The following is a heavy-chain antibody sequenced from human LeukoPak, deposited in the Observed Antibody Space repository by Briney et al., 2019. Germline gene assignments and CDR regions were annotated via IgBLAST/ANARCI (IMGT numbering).Heavy chain of an antibody. J-gene: IGHJ4*02. V-gene: IGHV3-30*02. D-gene: IGHD3-22*01. CDR3: ARYYYDSSGYHLDY. CDR2: IRYDGSNK. Sequence: GGSLRLSCAASGFTFSSYGMHWVRQAPGKGLEWVAFIRYDGSNKYYADSVKGRSTISRDNSKNTLYLQMNSLRAEDTAVYYCARYYYDSSGYHLDYWGQGTLVTVSS. CDR1: GFTFSSYG.